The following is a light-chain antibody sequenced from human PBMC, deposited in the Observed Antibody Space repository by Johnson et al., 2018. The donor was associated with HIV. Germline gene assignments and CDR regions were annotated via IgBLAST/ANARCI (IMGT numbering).Light chain of an antibody. CDR2: EDY. CDR3: GVWDASLSPHYV. J-gene: IGLJ1*01. Sequence: QSVLTQPPSVSAAPGQRVNISCSGHSSNIENYFVSWYQQLPGAAPRLLIYEDYKRPSGIPDRFSGSKSGASATLGITGLQPRDEADYYCGVWDASLSPHYVFGTGTTITVL. V-gene: IGLV1-51*02. CDR1: SSNIENYF.